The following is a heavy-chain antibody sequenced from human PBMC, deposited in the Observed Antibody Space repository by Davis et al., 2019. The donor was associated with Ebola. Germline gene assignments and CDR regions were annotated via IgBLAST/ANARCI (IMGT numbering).Heavy chain of an antibody. CDR3: ARENWFDP. J-gene: IGHJ5*02. Sequence: MPSETLSLTCAVSGGSISSGGYSWSWIRQPPGKGLEWIGYIYYSGSTKYNPSLKSRVTISVDTSKSQFSLKLSSVTAADTAVYYCARENWFDPWGQGTLVSVTS. CDR2: IYYSGST. V-gene: IGHV4-61*08. CDR1: GGSISSGGYS.